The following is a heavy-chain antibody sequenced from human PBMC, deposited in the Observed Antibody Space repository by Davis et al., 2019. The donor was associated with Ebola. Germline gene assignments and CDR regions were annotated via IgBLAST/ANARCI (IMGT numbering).Heavy chain of an antibody. CDR1: AFSFSTYG. CDR2: IRFDGTEK. J-gene: IGHJ4*01. Sequence: PAGSLRLSCTASAFSFSTYGMHWVRQAPGKGLEWVSFIRFDGTEKLYADSVKGRFTISRDNSYSTLYLQMNSLRTEDTAVYHCASDRYYFESSGYFSYLDYWGQGTLVTVSS. V-gene: IGHV3-30*02. CDR3: ASDRYYFESSGYFSYLDY. D-gene: IGHD3-22*01.